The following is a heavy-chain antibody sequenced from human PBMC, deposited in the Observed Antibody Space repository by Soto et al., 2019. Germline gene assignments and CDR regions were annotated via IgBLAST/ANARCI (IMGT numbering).Heavy chain of an antibody. CDR3: ARDRDTTMVNIFDY. D-gene: IGHD5-18*01. J-gene: IGHJ4*02. Sequence: QVQLVQSGAEVKKPGASVKVSCKASGYTFTNYYVHWVRQVPGQELEWMGKINPSGGSTNYAQKFQGRVTMTRDTSTSTVYMELSSLRSEDTAVYYCARDRDTTMVNIFDYGGQGTLVTVSS. V-gene: IGHV1-46*01. CDR1: GYTFTNYY. CDR2: INPSGGST.